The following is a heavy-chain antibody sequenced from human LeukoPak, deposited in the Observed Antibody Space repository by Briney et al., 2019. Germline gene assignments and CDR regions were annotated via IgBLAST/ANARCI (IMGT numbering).Heavy chain of an antibody. V-gene: IGHV3-30-3*01. CDR3: ARAEGWFGELLYHPTDY. J-gene: IGHJ4*02. CDR1: GFTFSSYA. Sequence: GGSLRLSCAASGFTFSSYAMHWVRQAPGKGLEWAAVISYDGSNKYYADSVKGRFTISRDNSKNTLYLQMNSLRAEDTAVYYCARAEGWFGELLYHPTDYWGQGTLVTVSS. CDR2: ISYDGSNK. D-gene: IGHD3-10*01.